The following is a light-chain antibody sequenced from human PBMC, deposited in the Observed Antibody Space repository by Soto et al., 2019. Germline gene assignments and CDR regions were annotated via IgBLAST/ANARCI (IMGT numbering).Light chain of an antibody. CDR3: QQYGSSPPWFT. CDR2: GAS. Sequence: EIVLTQSPGTLSLSPGERATLSCRASQSVSSSYLAWYQQKPGQAPRLLIYGASSRATGIPDRFRGSGSGTDFTLTISRLEPEDFAVYYCQQYGSSPPWFTFGPGTKVDIK. J-gene: IGKJ3*01. V-gene: IGKV3-20*01. CDR1: QSVSSSY.